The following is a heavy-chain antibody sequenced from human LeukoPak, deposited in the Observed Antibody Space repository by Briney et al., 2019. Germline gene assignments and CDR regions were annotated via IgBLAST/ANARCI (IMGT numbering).Heavy chain of an antibody. V-gene: IGHV1-46*01. Sequence: ASVKVSFKSSGYTFTSYYMHWVRQAPGQGLEWMGIINPSRGSTSYAQKFQGRVTMTRDTSTSTVYMELSSLRSEDTAVYYCARGAAAKYNWFDPWGQGTLVTVSS. J-gene: IGHJ5*02. D-gene: IGHD6-13*01. CDR3: ARGAAAKYNWFDP. CDR2: INPSRGST. CDR1: GYTFTSYY.